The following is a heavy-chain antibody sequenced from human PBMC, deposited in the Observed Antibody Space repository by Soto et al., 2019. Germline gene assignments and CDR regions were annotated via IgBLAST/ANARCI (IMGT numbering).Heavy chain of an antibody. CDR1: GFTFSSYA. Sequence: PGGSLRLSCAASGFTFSSYAMSWVRQAPGKGLEWVSGSGAGTYYADSVKGRFTISRDNSKNTLYLQMNSLRAEDTAVYYCAKRSQVELNYFDSWGQGALVTISS. D-gene: IGHD1-7*01. CDR3: AKRSQVELNYFDS. J-gene: IGHJ4*02. CDR2: SGAGT. V-gene: IGHV3-23*01.